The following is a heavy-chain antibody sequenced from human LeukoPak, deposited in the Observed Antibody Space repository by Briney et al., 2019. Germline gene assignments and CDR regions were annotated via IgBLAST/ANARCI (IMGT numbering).Heavy chain of an antibody. D-gene: IGHD3-16*01. Sequence: GGSLRLSCAASGFTFSSYSMNWVRQAPGKGLEWVSSISSSSYIYYADSVKGRFTISRDNAKNSLYLQMNSLRAEDTAVYYCAREGPDYDYVWGSYASNYFDYWGQGTLVTVSS. CDR3: AREGPDYDYVWGSYASNYFDY. CDR2: ISSSSYI. J-gene: IGHJ4*02. V-gene: IGHV3-21*01. CDR1: GFTFSSYS.